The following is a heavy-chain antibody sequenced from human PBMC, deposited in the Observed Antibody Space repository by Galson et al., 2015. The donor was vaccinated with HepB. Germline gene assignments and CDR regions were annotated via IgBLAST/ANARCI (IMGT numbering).Heavy chain of an antibody. CDR3: ARGVGAISGYYDILTGYYTSSGMDV. D-gene: IGHD3-9*01. CDR2: IWYDGSNK. CDR1: GFTFSSYG. J-gene: IGHJ6*02. Sequence: SLRLSCAASGFTFSSYGMHWVRQAPGKGLEWVAVIWYDGSNKYYADSVKGRFTISRDNSKNTLYLQMNSLRAEDTAVYYCARGVGAISGYYDILTGYYTSSGMDVWGQGTTVTVSS. V-gene: IGHV3-33*01.